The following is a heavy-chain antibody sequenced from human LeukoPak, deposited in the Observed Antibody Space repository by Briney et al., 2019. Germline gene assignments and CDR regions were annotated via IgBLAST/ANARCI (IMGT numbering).Heavy chain of an antibody. D-gene: IGHD1-14*01. CDR2: IYYSGTT. Sequence: SETLSLTCTVSGGSTSGFYLSWIRQTPGKGLEWIGYIYYSGTTIYNPSLKSRVTISVDTSKNQFSLKPSSVTAADTAVYYCTRHAPSPYSGNHAFWGQGTLVAVSS. CDR1: GGSTSGFY. V-gene: IGHV4-59*08. J-gene: IGHJ4*02. CDR3: TRHAPSPYSGNHAF.